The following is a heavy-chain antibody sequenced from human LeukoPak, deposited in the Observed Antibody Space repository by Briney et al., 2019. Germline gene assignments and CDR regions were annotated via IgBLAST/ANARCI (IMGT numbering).Heavy chain of an antibody. CDR1: GYSFTSYW. CDR2: IYPGDSDT. Sequence: GESPKISCKGSGYSFTSYWIAWVRQMPGKGLEWMGIIYPGDSDTRYSPSFQGQVTISADNSISTAYLQWSSLKASDTAMYYCARPSKIRYFDSLDYWGQGTLVTVSS. V-gene: IGHV5-51*01. CDR3: ARPSKIRYFDSLDY. D-gene: IGHD3-9*01. J-gene: IGHJ4*02.